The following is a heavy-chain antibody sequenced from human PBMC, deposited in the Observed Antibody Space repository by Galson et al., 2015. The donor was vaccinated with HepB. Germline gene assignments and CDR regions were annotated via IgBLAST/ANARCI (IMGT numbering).Heavy chain of an antibody. J-gene: IGHJ3*02. CDR2: IYTSGST. CDR1: GGSISSYY. CDR3: ARVIGEVGATPHDAFDI. V-gene: IGHV4-4*07. Sequence: CTVSGGSISSYYWSWIRQPAGKGLEWIGRIYTSGSTNYNPSLKSRVTMSVDTSKNQFSLKLSSATAADTAVYYCARVIGEVGATPHDAFDIWGQGTMVTVSS. D-gene: IGHD1-26*01.